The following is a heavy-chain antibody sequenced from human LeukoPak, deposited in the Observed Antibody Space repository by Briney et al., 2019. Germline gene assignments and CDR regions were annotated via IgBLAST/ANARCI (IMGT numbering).Heavy chain of an antibody. Sequence: SETLSLTCTVYGGSFSGYYWSWIRQPPGKGLGWIGEINHSGSTNYNPSLKSRVTISVDTSKNQFSLKLSSVTAADTAVYYCARGWSGSYPFFDYWGQGTLVTVSS. D-gene: IGHD1-26*01. J-gene: IGHJ4*02. CDR2: INHSGST. V-gene: IGHV4-34*01. CDR3: ARGWSGSYPFFDY. CDR1: GGSFSGYY.